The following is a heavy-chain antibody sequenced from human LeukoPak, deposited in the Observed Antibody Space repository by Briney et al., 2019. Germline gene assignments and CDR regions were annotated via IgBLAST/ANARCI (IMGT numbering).Heavy chain of an antibody. V-gene: IGHV5-51*01. CDR2: IYPGDSDT. CDR1: GYSFTSYW. Sequence: GESLKISCKGSGYSFTSYWTGWVRQMPGKGLEWMGIIYPGDSDTRYSPSFQGQVTISADKSISTAYLQWSSLKASDTAMYYCARGVAVAGNRGSYYYYGMDVWGQGTTVTVSS. J-gene: IGHJ6*02. CDR3: ARGVAVAGNRGSYYYYGMDV. D-gene: IGHD6-19*01.